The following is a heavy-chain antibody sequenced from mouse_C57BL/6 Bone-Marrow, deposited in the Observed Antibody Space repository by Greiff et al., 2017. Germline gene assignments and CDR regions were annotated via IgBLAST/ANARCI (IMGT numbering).Heavy chain of an antibody. CDR1: GYTFTSYW. CDR3: ARDYYGSSFQYYFDY. D-gene: IGHD1-1*01. Sequence: QVQLQQPGAELVKPGASVKMSCKASGYTFTSYWINWVKQRPGQGLEWIGDIYPGSGSTNYNEKFKSKATLTVDTSSSTAYMQLSSLTSEDSAVYYCARDYYGSSFQYYFDYWGQGTTLTVAS. V-gene: IGHV1-55*01. J-gene: IGHJ2*01. CDR2: IYPGSGST.